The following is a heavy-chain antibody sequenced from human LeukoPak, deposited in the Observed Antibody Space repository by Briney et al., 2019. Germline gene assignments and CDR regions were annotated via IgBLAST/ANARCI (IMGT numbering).Heavy chain of an antibody. CDR3: ARQGYYDFWSGYAKTDAFDI. D-gene: IGHD3-3*01. Sequence: VASVKVSCKASGYTFTSYDINWVRQATGQGLEWMGWMNPNSGNTGYAQKFQGRVTITRNTSISTAYMELSSLRSEDTAVYYCARQGYYDFWSGYAKTDAFDIWGQGTKVTVPS. V-gene: IGHV1-8*03. CDR1: GYTFTSYD. CDR2: MNPNSGNT. J-gene: IGHJ3*02.